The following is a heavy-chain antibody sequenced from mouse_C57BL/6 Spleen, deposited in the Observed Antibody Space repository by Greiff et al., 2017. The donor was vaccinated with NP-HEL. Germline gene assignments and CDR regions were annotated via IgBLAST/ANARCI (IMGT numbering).Heavy chain of an antibody. D-gene: IGHD1-1*01. Sequence: VKLQQPGTELVKPGASVKLSCKASGYTFTSYWMHWVKQRPGQGLEWIGNINPSNGGTNYNEKFKSKATLTVDKSSSTAYMQLSSLTSEDSAVYYCARSEAYGSRSWFAYWGQGTLVTVSA. J-gene: IGHJ3*01. CDR2: INPSNGGT. V-gene: IGHV1-53*01. CDR1: GYTFTSYW. CDR3: ARSEAYGSRSWFAY.